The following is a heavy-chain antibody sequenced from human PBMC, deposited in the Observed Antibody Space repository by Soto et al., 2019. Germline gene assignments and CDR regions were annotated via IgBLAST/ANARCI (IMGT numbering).Heavy chain of an antibody. CDR2: INHSGST. CDR3: AREMSTSCYDY. V-gene: IGHV4-34*01. J-gene: IGHJ4*02. Sequence: PSETLSLTCAVYGGSFSGYYWSWIRQPPGKGLEWIGEINHSGSTNYNPSLKSRVTISVDTSKNQFSLKLRSVTAADTAVYYCAREMSTSCYDYWGRGTLVTVSS. CDR1: GGSFSGYY. D-gene: IGHD2-2*01.